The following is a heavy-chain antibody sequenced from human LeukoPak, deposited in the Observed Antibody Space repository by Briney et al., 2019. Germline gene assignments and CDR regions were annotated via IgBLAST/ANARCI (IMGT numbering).Heavy chain of an antibody. Sequence: GASAKVSCKASGYTFTDYYMHWVRQAPGRGLEWVGWVNPNSGGTNYAQNFQGRVTMTRDTSISTAYMELSRLRSDDTAVYYCARGKGGTLTNFDYWGQGTLVTVSS. CDR2: VNPNSGGT. CDR1: GYTFTDYY. V-gene: IGHV1-2*02. D-gene: IGHD1-1*01. J-gene: IGHJ4*02. CDR3: ARGKGGTLTNFDY.